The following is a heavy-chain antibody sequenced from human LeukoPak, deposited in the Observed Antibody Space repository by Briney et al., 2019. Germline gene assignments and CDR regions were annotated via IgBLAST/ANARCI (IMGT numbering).Heavy chain of an antibody. CDR2: ISSSSSYI. J-gene: IGHJ6*04. D-gene: IGHD3-10*02. V-gene: IGHV3-21*01. CDR3: AELGITMIGGV. Sequence: PGGSLRLSCAASGFTFSSYNMNWVRQAPGKGLEWVSSISSSSSYIYYADSVKGRFTISRDNVKNSLYLQMNSLGAEDTAVYYCAELGITMIGGVWGKGTTVTISS. CDR1: GFTFSSYN.